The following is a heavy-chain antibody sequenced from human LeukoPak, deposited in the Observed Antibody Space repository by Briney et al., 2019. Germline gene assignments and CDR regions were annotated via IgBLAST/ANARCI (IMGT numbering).Heavy chain of an antibody. CDR3: ARDRFALRGLPLDY. D-gene: IGHD4-17*01. CDR2: IYDSGNS. Sequence: SETLSLTCTVSGGSISNYYWSWIRQPPGKGLEWIAYIYDSGNSNYNPSLKSRVNTSVDTSKNQFSLRLSSVTAADTAVYFCARDRFALRGLPLDYWGQGTLVTVSS. J-gene: IGHJ4*02. CDR1: GGSISNYY. V-gene: IGHV4-59*01.